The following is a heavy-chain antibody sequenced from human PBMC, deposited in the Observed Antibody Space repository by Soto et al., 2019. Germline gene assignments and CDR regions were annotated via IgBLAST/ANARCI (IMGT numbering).Heavy chain of an antibody. D-gene: IGHD3-10*01. CDR3: AKVDGDVSGGPEDYYYGMDV. CDR2: IYYSGST. CDR1: GGSISSYY. J-gene: IGHJ6*02. V-gene: IGHV4-59*12. Sequence: SETLSLTCTVSGGSISSYYWTWIRQPPGKGLEWIGYIYYSGSTNYNPSLKSRVTISVATSKTQFSLKLSSVTAEDTAVYYCAKVDGDVSGGPEDYYYGMDVWGQGTTVTVSS.